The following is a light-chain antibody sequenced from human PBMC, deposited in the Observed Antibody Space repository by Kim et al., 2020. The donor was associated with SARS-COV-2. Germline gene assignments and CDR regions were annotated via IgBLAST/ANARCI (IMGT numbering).Light chain of an antibody. J-gene: IGKJ5*01. CDR2: DAS. CDR1: QSVSYK. V-gene: IGKV3-11*01. CDR3: HPRSSWPST. Sequence: EIVLTQSPATPSLSPGERATLSCRATQSVSYKLAWYQQKPGQAPRLVISDASNRATGIPARFTGSGSGTDFTLTISSLEPEDFAVNYCHPRSSWPSTFGQGTRLEIK.